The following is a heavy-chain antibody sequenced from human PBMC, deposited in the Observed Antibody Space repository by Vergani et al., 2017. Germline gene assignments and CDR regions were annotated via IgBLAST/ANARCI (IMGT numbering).Heavy chain of an antibody. J-gene: IGHJ6*02. CDR3: ARNRAIELAGRMHYYYAIDV. D-gene: IGHD5-24*01. Sequence: QLQLQESGPGLVKPSETLSLTCAVSGFSIKSRSYYWGWIRQSPGKGLEWIGSIYDNGNTYDTPSLKSRVAISVDTSRNQVSLNLGSVTAADTAVYYCARNRAIELAGRMHYYYAIDVWGQGTTVTVSS. CDR2: IYDNGNT. CDR1: GFSIKSRSYY. V-gene: IGHV4-39*01.